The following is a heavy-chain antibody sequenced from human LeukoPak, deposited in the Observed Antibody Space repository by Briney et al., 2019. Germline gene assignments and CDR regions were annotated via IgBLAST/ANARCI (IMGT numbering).Heavy chain of an antibody. CDR2: IIPILGIA. D-gene: IGHD6-19*01. J-gene: IGHJ5*02. Sequence: ASVKVSCKASGGTFSSYAISCVRQAPGQGLEWMGRIIPILGIANYAQKFQGRVTITADKSTSTAYMELSSLRSEDTAVYYCARGYSSGRGWFDPWGQGTLVTVSS. CDR3: ARGYSSGRGWFDP. V-gene: IGHV1-69*04. CDR1: GGTFSSYA.